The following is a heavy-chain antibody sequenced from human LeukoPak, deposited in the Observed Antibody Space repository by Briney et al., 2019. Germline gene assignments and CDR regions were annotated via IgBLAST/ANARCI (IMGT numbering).Heavy chain of an antibody. CDR3: ARDPYSGSYGPYYYYYMDV. Sequence: GGSLRLSCAASGFTFSSYWMSWVRQAPGKGPEWVSSITSSSSYIYYADSVKGRFTISRDNAKNSLYLQMDSLRVEDTAVYYCARDPYSGSYGPYYYYYMDVWGEGTTVTISS. J-gene: IGHJ6*03. CDR1: GFTFSSYW. CDR2: ITSSSSYI. D-gene: IGHD1-26*01. V-gene: IGHV3-21*06.